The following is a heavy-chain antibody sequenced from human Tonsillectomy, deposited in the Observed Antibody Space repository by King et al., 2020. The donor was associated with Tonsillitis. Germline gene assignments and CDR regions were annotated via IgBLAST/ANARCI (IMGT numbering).Heavy chain of an antibody. CDR2: ISSSSSYI. Sequence: VQLVESGGGLVKPGGSLRLSCAASGFTFSSYSMNWVRQAPGKGLEWVSSISSSSSYIYYAESVKGRFTISRDNTKNSLYLQMNSLRAEDTAVYYCARDRYFDLWGRGTLVTVSS. CDR1: GFTFSSYS. J-gene: IGHJ2*01. CDR3: ARDRYFDL. V-gene: IGHV3-21*01.